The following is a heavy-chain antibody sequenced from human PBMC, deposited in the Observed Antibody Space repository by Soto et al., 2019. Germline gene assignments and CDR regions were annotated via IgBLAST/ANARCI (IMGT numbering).Heavy chain of an antibody. J-gene: IGHJ6*02. CDR1: GGSISSSSYY. CDR3: ASYSAYEWDHAVMDV. CDR2: IYYSGST. Sequence: LSLTCTVSGGSISSSSYYWGWIRQPPGKGLEWIGSIYYSGSTYYNPSLKSRVTISVDTSKNQFSLKLSSVTAADTAVYYCASYSAYEWDHAVMDVWGQGTTVTVSS. V-gene: IGHV4-39*01. D-gene: IGHD5-12*01.